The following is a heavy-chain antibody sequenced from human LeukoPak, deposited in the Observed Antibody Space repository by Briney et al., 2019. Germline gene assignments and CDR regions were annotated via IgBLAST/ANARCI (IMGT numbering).Heavy chain of an antibody. J-gene: IGHJ4*02. D-gene: IGHD5-24*01. CDR3: ARGSGWLQY. CDR2: IYYSGSSGST. Sequence: SQTLSLTCTVSGGSISSGGSSWSWIRQPPGKGLDWIGYIYYSGSSGSTNYNPSLKSRVTISVDTSKNQFSLNLSSMTAADTAVYYCARGSGWLQYWGQGTLVTVSS. V-gene: IGHV4-61*08. CDR1: GGSISSGGSS.